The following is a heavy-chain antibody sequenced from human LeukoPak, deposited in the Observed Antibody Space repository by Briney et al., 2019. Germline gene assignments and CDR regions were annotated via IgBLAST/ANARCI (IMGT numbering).Heavy chain of an antibody. D-gene: IGHD2-21*02. CDR2: VSGDGSQT. J-gene: IGHJ4*02. CDR1: GFSFRDYA. V-gene: IGHV3-23*01. CDR3: AKAIDSRGHWYERGADY. Sequence: GGSLRLSCAASGFSFRDYAMSWVRQVTGEALEWVATVSGDGSQTYDSVSLKGRFTISRDNFDNTVYLRMSGLRAEDTAIYYCAKAIDSRGHWYERGADYWGQGTPVTVSS.